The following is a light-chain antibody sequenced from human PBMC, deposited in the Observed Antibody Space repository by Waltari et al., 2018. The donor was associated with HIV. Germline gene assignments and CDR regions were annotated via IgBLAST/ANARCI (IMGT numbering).Light chain of an antibody. Sequence: QSVVTQPPSASGTLGQRVTISCSGGTSNIGSNYVYWYQHLPGTSPKLLIYMNDQRPSGVPDRISGSKSGTSASLAISGLRSEDEADYYCASLDDSLGGYWIFGGGTNLTVL. CDR1: TSNIGSNY. CDR3: ASLDDSLGGYWI. J-gene: IGLJ2*01. CDR2: MND. V-gene: IGLV1-47*01.